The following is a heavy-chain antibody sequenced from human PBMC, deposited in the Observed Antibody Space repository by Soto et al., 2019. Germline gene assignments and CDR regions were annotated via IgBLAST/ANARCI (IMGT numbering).Heavy chain of an antibody. D-gene: IGHD3-3*01. CDR1: GGTFSSYA. Sequence: SVKVSCKASGGTFSSYAISWVRQAPGQGLEWMGGIIPIFGTANYAQKFQGRVTITADKSTSTAYMELSSLRSEDTAVYYCAGDFWSGYYPAFDYWGQGTLVTVPQ. CDR3: AGDFWSGYYPAFDY. J-gene: IGHJ4*02. CDR2: IIPIFGTA. V-gene: IGHV1-69*06.